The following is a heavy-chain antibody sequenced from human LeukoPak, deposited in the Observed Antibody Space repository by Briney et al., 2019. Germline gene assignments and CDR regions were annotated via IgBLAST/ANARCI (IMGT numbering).Heavy chain of an antibody. CDR3: ARWELSGPYGMDV. CDR1: GYTFTGYY. Sequence: ASVKVSCKASGYTFTGYYTHWVRQAPGQGLEWMGWINPNSGGTNYAQKFQGRVTMTRDTSISAAYMELSRLRSDDTAVYYCARWELSGPYGMDVWGQGTTVTVSS. J-gene: IGHJ6*02. V-gene: IGHV1-2*02. D-gene: IGHD1-26*01. CDR2: INPNSGGT.